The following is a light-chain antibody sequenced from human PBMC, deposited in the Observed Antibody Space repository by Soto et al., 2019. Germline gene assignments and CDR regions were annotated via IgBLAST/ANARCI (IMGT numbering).Light chain of an antibody. V-gene: IGLV2-14*01. CDR2: EVS. CDR3: SSYTSSSTWV. CDR1: SRDVGAYNY. Sequence: QSVLTQPASVSGSPGQSITICCTGTSRDVGAYNYVSWYQQHPGKAPKLMIYEVSNRPSGVSDRFSGSRSGNTASLTISGLQAEDESDYYCSSYTSSSTWVFGGGTKVTVL. J-gene: IGLJ3*02.